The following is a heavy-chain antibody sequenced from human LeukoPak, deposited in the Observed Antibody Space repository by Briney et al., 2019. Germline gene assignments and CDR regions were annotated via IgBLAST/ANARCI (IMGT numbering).Heavy chain of an antibody. V-gene: IGHV3-7*01. J-gene: IGHJ5*02. CDR1: GFIFTSNR. D-gene: IGHD3-16*01. CDR3: TRGLGEHGGVSDR. Sequence: GGSLRLSCAASGFIFTSNRMNWVRQAPGKGLEWVANIKHGGSEQIYVDSVKGRFTISRDNAKDSVYLQMNSLRAEDMAVYYCTRGLGEHGGVSDRWGQGTLVIVS. CDR2: IKHGGSEQ.